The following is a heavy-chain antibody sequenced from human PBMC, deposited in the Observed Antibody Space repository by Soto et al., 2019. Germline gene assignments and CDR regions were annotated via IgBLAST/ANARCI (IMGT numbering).Heavy chain of an antibody. J-gene: IGHJ4*02. D-gene: IGHD1-26*01. CDR2: INSKSESI. CDR3: ARDLWESTRDKDY. CDR1: GFTFSTYG. Sequence: EVQLVESGGGLVQPGGSLRLSCVASGFTFSTYGMNWVRQPPGKGLEWVSYINSKSESIYYADSVKGRFTISRDNVKNSLYLQMNSLRDEDTAVYYCARDLWESTRDKDYWGQGTLVTVSS. V-gene: IGHV3-48*02.